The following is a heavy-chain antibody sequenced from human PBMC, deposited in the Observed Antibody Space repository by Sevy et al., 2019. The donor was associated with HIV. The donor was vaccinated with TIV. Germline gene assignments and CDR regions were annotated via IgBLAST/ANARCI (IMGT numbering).Heavy chain of an antibody. V-gene: IGHV4-30-4*01. CDR2: IHYTGGT. D-gene: IGHD2-8*01. Sequence: SETLSLTCTVSGGSISSSDTYWSWIRQPPGRGLEWIGYIHYTGGTYYNPFLRSRVAISVDTSEKQFSSNLSFLTAAXXXXXXXXXXXXXXHGPFDYWGQGTLVTVSS. CDR3: XXXXXXXHGPFDY. CDR1: GGSISSSDTY. J-gene: IGHJ4*02.